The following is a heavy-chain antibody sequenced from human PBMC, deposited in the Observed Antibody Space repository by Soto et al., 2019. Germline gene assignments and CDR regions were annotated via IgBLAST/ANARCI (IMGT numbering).Heavy chain of an antibody. CDR3: ARLPRYDFWT. J-gene: IGHJ1*01. CDR2: VYYTGST. D-gene: IGHD3-3*01. Sequence: QLQLRESGPGLVKPSETLSLTCTVSGGSISINNYYWGWIRQSPGKGLEWIGNVYYTGSTDHNPSLNSRVPMSVDTSKNQFSLKLTSVTAADTAVYYCARLPRYDFWTWGQGTLVTVSS. V-gene: IGHV4-39*01. CDR1: GGSISINNYY.